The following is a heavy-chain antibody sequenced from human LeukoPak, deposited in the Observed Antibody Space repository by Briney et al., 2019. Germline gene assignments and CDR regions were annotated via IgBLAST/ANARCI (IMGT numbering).Heavy chain of an antibody. J-gene: IGHJ4*02. D-gene: IGHD3-22*01. CDR1: GYTFTGYG. CDR2: ISVYNGNT. CDR3: ARDCDRSGYYCY. Sequence: ASVKVSCKASGYTFTGYGISWVRQAPGQGLEWMAWISVYNGNTNYAQKLQGRVTMTTDTSTSTVYMELRSLSSDDTAVYYCARDCDRSGYYCYWGQGTLVTVSS. V-gene: IGHV1-18*01.